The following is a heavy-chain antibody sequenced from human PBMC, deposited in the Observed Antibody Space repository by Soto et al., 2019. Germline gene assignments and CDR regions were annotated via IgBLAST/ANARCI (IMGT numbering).Heavy chain of an antibody. V-gene: IGHV4-4*02. CDR1: GGSITSNHC. Sequence: SETLSLTCSVSGGSITSNHCWSCVRQAPGKGLEWIGEIFHRGTSHHNPSLESRVTLSVDKSKNQFSLMLTSVTAADTAVYYCASKYCPSTICYLFDNWGQGALVTVS. CDR2: IFHRGTS. J-gene: IGHJ4*02. D-gene: IGHD2-15*01. CDR3: ASKYCPSTICYLFDN.